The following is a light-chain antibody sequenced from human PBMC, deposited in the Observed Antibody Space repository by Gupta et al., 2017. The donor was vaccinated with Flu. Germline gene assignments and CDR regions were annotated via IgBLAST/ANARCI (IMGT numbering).Light chain of an antibody. CDR1: SSDVGCYDY. Sequence: QSALTQPASVSGSPGQSLTISCTGTSSDVGCYDYVFWYQQHPGDTPRLLIYEVINRPSGVSTRFSGSKSGNTASLTISGLQAEDEADYYCTSFTSTTAVIFGSGTKVTVL. CDR2: EVI. J-gene: IGLJ1*01. V-gene: IGLV2-14*01. CDR3: TSFTSTTAVI.